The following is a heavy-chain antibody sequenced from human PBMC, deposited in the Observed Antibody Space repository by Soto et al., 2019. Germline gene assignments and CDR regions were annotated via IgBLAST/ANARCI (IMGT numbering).Heavy chain of an antibody. CDR3: TRGGGVVINYGLDV. D-gene: IGHD3-16*01. J-gene: IGHJ6*02. CDR2: ITGSSSTM. Sequence: EVQLVESGGGLVQPGGSLRLSCAASGFTFSNYAMNWVRQAPGKGLEWVSYITGSSSTMYYADSVKGRFTISRDNAKNSLFLQMNSLRDEDTAVYYCTRGGGVVINYGLDVWGQGTTVTVSS. CDR1: GFTFSNYA. V-gene: IGHV3-48*02.